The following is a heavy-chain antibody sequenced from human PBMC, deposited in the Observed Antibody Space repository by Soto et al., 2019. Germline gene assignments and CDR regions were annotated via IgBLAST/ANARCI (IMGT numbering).Heavy chain of an antibody. J-gene: IGHJ6*02. D-gene: IGHD3-9*01. V-gene: IGHV3-30-3*01. Sequence: GGSLILSCAAYGFTFSSYSMHWVRQAPGKGLEWVAVISYDGSNKYYADSVKGRFTISRDNSKNTLYLQMNSLRAEDTAVYYCARAVLDYDILTGYYKAYYYGMDVWGQGTTVTVSS. CDR1: GFTFSSYS. CDR2: ISYDGSNK. CDR3: ARAVLDYDILTGYYKAYYYGMDV.